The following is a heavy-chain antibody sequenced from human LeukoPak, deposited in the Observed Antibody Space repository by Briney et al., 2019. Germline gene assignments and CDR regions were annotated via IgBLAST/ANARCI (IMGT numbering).Heavy chain of an antibody. V-gene: IGHV4-34*01. D-gene: IGHD3-22*01. CDR1: GGSFSGYY. Sequence: SETLSLTCVVYGGSFSGYYWSWLRQPPGKGLEWIGEINHSGSTNYNPSLKSRVTMSVDTSKNQFSLKLSSVTAADTAVYYCASFPAYDSSGYYYVDYWGQGTLVTVSS. CDR2: INHSGST. CDR3: ASFPAYDSSGYYYVDY. J-gene: IGHJ4*02.